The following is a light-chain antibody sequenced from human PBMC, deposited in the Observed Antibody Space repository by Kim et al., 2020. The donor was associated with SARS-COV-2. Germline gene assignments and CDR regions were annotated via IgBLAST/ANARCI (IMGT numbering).Light chain of an antibody. J-gene: IGKJ4*01. Sequence: LSPRERATLSCRASQSVSSYLACHQQKPGQAPRLLIYAASHRGTGIPVMFSGSGSGTDFTLNISSLEPEDFAVYYCQQRSNWPHTFGGGTKVDIK. CDR3: QQRSNWPHT. CDR2: AAS. V-gene: IGKV3-11*01. CDR1: QSVSSY.